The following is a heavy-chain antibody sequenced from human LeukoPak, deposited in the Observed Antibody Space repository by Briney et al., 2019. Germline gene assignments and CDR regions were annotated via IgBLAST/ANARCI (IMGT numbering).Heavy chain of an antibody. V-gene: IGHV3-30-3*01. D-gene: IGHD3-22*01. Sequence: GSLRLSCAASGFTFSTYAMHWVRQAPGKGLEWVAVISYDGSNKYYADSVKGRFTISRDNSKNTLYLQMNSLRAEDTAVYYCARDPAMYYYDSSPPDYWGQGTLVTVSS. CDR3: ARDPAMYYYDSSPPDY. CDR2: ISYDGSNK. J-gene: IGHJ4*02. CDR1: GFTFSTYA.